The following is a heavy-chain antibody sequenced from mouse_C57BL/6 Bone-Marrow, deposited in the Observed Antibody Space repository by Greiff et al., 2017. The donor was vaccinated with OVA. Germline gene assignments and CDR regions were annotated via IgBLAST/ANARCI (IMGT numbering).Heavy chain of an antibody. Sequence: VKVVESGPGLVAPSQSLSITCTVSGFSLTSYGVHWVRQPPGKGLEWLVVIWSDGSTTYNSALKSRLSISKDNSKSQVFLKMNSLQTDDTAMYYCARHGITTVVASYYYAMDYWGQGTSVTVSS. J-gene: IGHJ4*01. CDR1: GFSLTSYG. CDR3: ARHGITTVVASYYYAMDY. D-gene: IGHD1-1*01. CDR2: IWSDGST. V-gene: IGHV2-6-1*01.